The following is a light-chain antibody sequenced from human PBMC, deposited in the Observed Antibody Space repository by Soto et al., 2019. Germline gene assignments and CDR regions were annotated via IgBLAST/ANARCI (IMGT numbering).Light chain of an antibody. CDR2: DAS. CDR3: QQRSSWIT. Sequence: EIVLTQSPATLSLAPGERATLSCRASQSVSNYLAWYQQKPGQAPRLLIYDASNRATDIPARFSGSGSGTDFTLTISSLEPEDFAVYYCQQRSSWITFGQGTRLEIK. CDR1: QSVSNY. V-gene: IGKV3-11*01. J-gene: IGKJ5*01.